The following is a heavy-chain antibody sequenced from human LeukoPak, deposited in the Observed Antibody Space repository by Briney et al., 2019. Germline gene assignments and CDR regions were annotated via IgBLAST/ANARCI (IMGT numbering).Heavy chain of an antibody. CDR3: AGIGYSYVSYFDY. CDR2: IYYSGSN. J-gene: IGHJ4*02. Sequence: SETLSLTCLVSGGSISSYYWSWLRQPPGTAREWIGYIYYSGSNNYNPSLSIRVTITVDTSKNQFSLKLSSVNAADTAVYYWAGIGYSYVSYFDYWGQGTLVTVSS. V-gene: IGHV4-59*08. D-gene: IGHD5-18*01. CDR1: GGSISSYY.